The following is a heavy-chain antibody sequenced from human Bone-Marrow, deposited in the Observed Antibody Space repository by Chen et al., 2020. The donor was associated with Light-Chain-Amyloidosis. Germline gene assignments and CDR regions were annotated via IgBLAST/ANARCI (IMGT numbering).Heavy chain of an antibody. V-gene: IGHV5-51*03. CDR2: IYASDSQV. J-gene: IGHJ5*02. D-gene: IGHD3-22*01. CDR1: GYTFTRYW. Sequence: EVQLVQSGAEVKKPGDSLKISCKASGYTFTRYWIAWFRQMPGKGLEWMGIIYASDSQVRYSPSFQGQVSMSVEKSSTAAYLQWSSLKASDSAMYFCARTSGDYYDSAGSPFDPWGQGSLDTVSS. CDR3: ARTSGDYYDSAGSPFDP.